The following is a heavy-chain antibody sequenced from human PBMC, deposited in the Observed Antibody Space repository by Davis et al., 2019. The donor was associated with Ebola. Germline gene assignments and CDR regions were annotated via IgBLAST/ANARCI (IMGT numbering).Heavy chain of an antibody. CDR3: ARERVHRGSYYYFDY. J-gene: IGHJ4*02. CDR2: INAGNGNT. CDR1: GYTFTSYA. V-gene: IGHV1-3*01. Sequence: ASVKVSCKASGYTFTSYAMHWVRQAPGQRLEWMGWINAGNGNTKYSQKFQGRVTITRDTSASTAYMELSSLRSEDTAVYYCARERVHRGSYYYFDYWGQGTLVTVSS. D-gene: IGHD1-26*01.